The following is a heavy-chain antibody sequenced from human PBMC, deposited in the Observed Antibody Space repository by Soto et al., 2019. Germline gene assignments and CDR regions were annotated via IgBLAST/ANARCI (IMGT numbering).Heavy chain of an antibody. V-gene: IGHV3-13*01. CDR1: GFTFSSYA. CDR3: ARESYYYYMDV. Sequence: EVQLVESGGGLVQPGGSLRLSCAASGFTFSSYAMHWVRQATGKGLEWVSAIGTAGDTYYPGSVKGRFTISRENAKNSLYLQMNSLRAGDTAVYYCARESYYYYMDVWGKGTTVTVSS. J-gene: IGHJ6*03. CDR2: IGTAGDT.